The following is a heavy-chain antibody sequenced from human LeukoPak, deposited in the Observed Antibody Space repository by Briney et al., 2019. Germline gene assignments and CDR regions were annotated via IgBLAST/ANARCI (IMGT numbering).Heavy chain of an antibody. Sequence: SQTLTLTSTVSGGSSSSGGYYWSWIRQPPGKGLEWIGYIYHSGSTYYNPSLKSRVTISVDRSKNQFSLKLSSVTAADTAVYYCARVNDVNNFDYWGQGTLVTVSS. CDR3: ARVNDVNNFDY. V-gene: IGHV4-30-2*01. D-gene: IGHD1/OR15-1a*01. J-gene: IGHJ4*02. CDR1: GGSSSSGGYY. CDR2: IYHSGST.